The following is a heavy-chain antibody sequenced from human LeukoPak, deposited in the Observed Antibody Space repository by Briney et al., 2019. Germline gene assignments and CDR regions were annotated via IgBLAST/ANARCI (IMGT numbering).Heavy chain of an antibody. CDR3: ARRARLSMIVVVATLPFFDY. Sequence: PGGSLRLSCAASGFTFSSYGMSWVRQPPGKGLEWIGEINHSGSTNYNPSLKSRVTISVDTSKNQFSLKLSSVTAADTAVYYCARRARLSMIVVVATLPFFDYWGQGTLVTVSS. CDR1: GFTFSSYG. V-gene: IGHV4-34*01. J-gene: IGHJ4*02. D-gene: IGHD3-22*01. CDR2: INHSGST.